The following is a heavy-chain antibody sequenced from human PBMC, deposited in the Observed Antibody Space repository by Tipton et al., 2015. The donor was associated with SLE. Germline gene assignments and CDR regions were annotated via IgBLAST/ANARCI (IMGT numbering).Heavy chain of an antibody. D-gene: IGHD2-8*01. J-gene: IGHJ4*02. CDR3: ATGYCSDGVCYGFGFFDY. V-gene: IGHV4-38-2*02. CDR1: LYSIGSGFY. Sequence: TLSLTCTVSLYSIGSGFYWDWVRQAPGKGLEWVATMHHNGSTYYNPSLRSRVAVSMDTSRNQFSLRLKSVTAADTAVYYCATGYCSDGVCYGFGFFDYWGQGNLVTVSS. CDR2: MHHNGST.